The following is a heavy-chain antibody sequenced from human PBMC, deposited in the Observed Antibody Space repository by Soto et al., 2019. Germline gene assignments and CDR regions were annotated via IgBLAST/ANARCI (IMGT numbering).Heavy chain of an antibody. CDR3: ARDLFYDFWSGSNWFDP. J-gene: IGHJ5*02. V-gene: IGHV3-30-3*01. CDR1: GFTFSSYA. D-gene: IGHD3-3*01. Sequence: GGPLRLSCAASGFTFSSYAMHWVRQAPGKGLEWVAVISYDGSNKYYADSVKGRFTISRDNSKNTLYLQMNSLRAEDTAVYYCARDLFYDFWSGSNWFDPWGQGTLVTVSS. CDR2: ISYDGSNK.